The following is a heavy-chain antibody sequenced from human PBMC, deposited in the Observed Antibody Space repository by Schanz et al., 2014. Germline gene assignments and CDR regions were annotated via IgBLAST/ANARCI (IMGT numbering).Heavy chain of an antibody. CDR2: MKPDSGST. CDR1: GDSFGNYH. CDR3: ARGIPGDGAFGKWFDF. D-gene: IGHD4-17*01. V-gene: IGHV1-8*02. J-gene: IGHJ5*01. Sequence: SVSASFNTSGDSFGNYHVNWLRRAAGLVPVWMGWMKPDSGSTGYARKFQGRVKLTRNSSISNAYMELSSLTTEEMDVDYCARGIPGDGAFGKWFDFWGQGSLGTVAS.